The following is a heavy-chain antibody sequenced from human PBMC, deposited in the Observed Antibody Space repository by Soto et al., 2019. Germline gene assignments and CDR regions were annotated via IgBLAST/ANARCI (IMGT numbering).Heavy chain of an antibody. J-gene: IGHJ6*03. D-gene: IGHD4-17*01. V-gene: IGHV3-48*04. CDR2: ISTGSSTI. Sequence: PGGSLRLSCAASGFTFSSYAMKWVRQAPGKGLEWVSYISTGSSTIYYADSVKGRFTISRDNAKNSLYLQMNSLRAEDTAVYYCARAFLRTGYMDVWGKGTTVTVSS. CDR3: ARAFLRTGYMDV. CDR1: GFTFSSYA.